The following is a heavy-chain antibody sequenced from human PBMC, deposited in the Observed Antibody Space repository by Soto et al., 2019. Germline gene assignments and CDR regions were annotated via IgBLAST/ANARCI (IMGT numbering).Heavy chain of an antibody. V-gene: IGHV3-21*06. J-gene: IGHJ3*01. Sequence: PGGSLRLSCAASGFTFNSYSVNWVRQAPGKGLEWVASISSGSVYIDFADSVRGRFTISRDDVTNSVSLQMDSLRVEDTGIYYCARYDAFKAFDLWGQGTMVTVSS. CDR1: GFTFNSYS. D-gene: IGHD1-1*01. CDR3: ARYDAFKAFDL. CDR2: ISSGSVYI.